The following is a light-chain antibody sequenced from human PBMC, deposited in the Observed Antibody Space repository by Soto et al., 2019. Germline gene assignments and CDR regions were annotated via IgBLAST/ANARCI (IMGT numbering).Light chain of an antibody. V-gene: IGKV1-5*01. CDR3: QQYNRSSPWT. CDR2: DAS. J-gene: IGKJ1*01. CDR1: QSISSW. Sequence: DIQMTQSPSTLSASVGDRVTISCRASQSISSWLAWYQQKPGKAPKLLIYDASSLESGVPSRFSGSGFGTEFTLTISSLQPDDFATYYCQQYNRSSPWTFGQGTKVDIK.